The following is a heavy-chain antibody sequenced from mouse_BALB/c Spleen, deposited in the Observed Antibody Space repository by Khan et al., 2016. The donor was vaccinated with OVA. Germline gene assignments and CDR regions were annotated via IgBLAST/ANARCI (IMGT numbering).Heavy chain of an antibody. CDR3: ASHLTGSFAY. J-gene: IGHJ3*01. D-gene: IGHD4-1*01. CDR1: GFTFSSYS. Sequence: EVELVESGGDLVKPGGSLKLSCAASGFTFSSYSMSWVRQIPDKGLEWVATISSGGDYTYYPDSVKGRFTISRDNAKNTLYLQMSSLKSEDTAMYYCASHLTGSFAYWGQGTLVTVSA. CDR2: ISSGGDYT. V-gene: IGHV5-6*01.